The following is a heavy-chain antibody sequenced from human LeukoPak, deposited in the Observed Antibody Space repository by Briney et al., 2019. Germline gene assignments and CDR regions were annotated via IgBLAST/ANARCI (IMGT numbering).Heavy chain of an antibody. Sequence: GGSLRLSCVTSGFSFDDYGMSWVRRAPGKGLEWISYFSSRKNIVNYADSVKGRFTISRDKAKTSLYLQMNSLRAEDTAVYYCVRDQQWESPHYFDFWGQGTPVTVSS. V-gene: IGHV3-11*06. CDR3: VRDQQWESPHYFDF. CDR1: GFSFDDYG. CDR2: FSSRKNIV. D-gene: IGHD1-26*01. J-gene: IGHJ4*02.